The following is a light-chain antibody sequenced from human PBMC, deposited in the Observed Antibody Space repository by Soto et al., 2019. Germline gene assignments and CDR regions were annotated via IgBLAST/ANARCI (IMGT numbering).Light chain of an antibody. CDR2: GAS. Sequence: EIVLTHSLGTLSLSPGERATLSCRASQRVSRNYLAWYQQKLGQPPRLLIYGASNRAAGIPDRFSGSGSGTDFTLTISRLEPEDFAVYYCQQYGSSGTFGQGTKVDIK. J-gene: IGKJ1*01. CDR3: QQYGSSGT. V-gene: IGKV3-20*01. CDR1: QRVSRNY.